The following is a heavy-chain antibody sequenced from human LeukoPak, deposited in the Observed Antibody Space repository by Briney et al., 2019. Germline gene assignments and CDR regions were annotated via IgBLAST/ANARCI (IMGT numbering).Heavy chain of an antibody. Sequence: ASVKVSCKASGYTFTSYYMHWVRQAPGQGLEWMGIINPSGGSTSYAQKFQGRVTMTRDTSTSTVYMELSSLRSEDTAVYYCARGGRGSAAVVAPRSFDIWGQGTMVTVSS. CDR2: INPSGGST. V-gene: IGHV1-46*01. J-gene: IGHJ3*02. D-gene: IGHD3-22*01. CDR3: ARGGRGSAAVVAPRSFDI. CDR1: GYTFTSYY.